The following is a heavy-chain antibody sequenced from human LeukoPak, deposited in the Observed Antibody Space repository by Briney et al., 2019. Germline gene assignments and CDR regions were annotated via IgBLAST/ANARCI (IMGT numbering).Heavy chain of an antibody. Sequence: PSETLSLTCTVSSGSISNSPYYWGWVRQPPGKGLEWIGSIHYSGSTYYKSSLKSRVTISVDTSRNQFSLKLSSVTAADTAVYYCARQLRGALDYWGQGTLVTVSS. CDR1: SGSISNSPYY. D-gene: IGHD3-16*01. V-gene: IGHV4-39*01. CDR3: ARQLRGALDY. J-gene: IGHJ4*02. CDR2: IHYSGST.